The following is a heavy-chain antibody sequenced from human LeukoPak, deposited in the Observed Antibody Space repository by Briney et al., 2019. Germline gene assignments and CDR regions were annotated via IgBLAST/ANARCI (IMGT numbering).Heavy chain of an antibody. D-gene: IGHD2-15*01. J-gene: IGHJ1*01. CDR2: IIPILGIA. CDR3: ARDEDIVVVVAAGAEYFQH. Sequence: APVKVSCKPSGRTFSSYAISWVSQAPGHPLECRGGIIPILGIANYAQKFQGRVTITADKSTSTAYMELSSLRSEDTAVYYCARDEDIVVVVAAGAEYFQHWGQGTLVTVSS. V-gene: IGHV1-69*10. CDR1: GRTFSSYA.